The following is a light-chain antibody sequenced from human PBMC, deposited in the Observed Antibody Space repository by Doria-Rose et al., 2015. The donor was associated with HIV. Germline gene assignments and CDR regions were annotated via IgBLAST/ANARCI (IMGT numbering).Light chain of an antibody. Sequence: EIVLTQSPGTLSLSPGERATLSCRASQSFSSTYLAWYQQKPGQAPSLLIYDGSTTATGIPDRFSDSGSGTDFTLTINRLEPEDFALYYCHQYGTSRTFGQGTKVEI. V-gene: IGKV3-20*01. CDR2: DGS. CDR1: QSFSSTY. CDR3: HQYGTSRT. J-gene: IGKJ1*01.